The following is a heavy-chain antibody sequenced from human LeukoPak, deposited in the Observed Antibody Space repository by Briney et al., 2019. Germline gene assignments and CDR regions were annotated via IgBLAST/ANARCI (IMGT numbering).Heavy chain of an antibody. V-gene: IGHV3-53*01. Sequence: GGSLRLSCAPSGLTVSGNYMSWVRQAPGKGLEWVSVIYSGGSTYYADSVKGRFTIFRDNSKNTVYLQMNSLRAEDTALYYCARYYYDSSGYPYYFDYWGQGTLVTVSS. CDR3: ARYYYDSSGYPYYFDY. D-gene: IGHD3-22*01. J-gene: IGHJ4*02. CDR1: GLTVSGNY. CDR2: IYSGGST.